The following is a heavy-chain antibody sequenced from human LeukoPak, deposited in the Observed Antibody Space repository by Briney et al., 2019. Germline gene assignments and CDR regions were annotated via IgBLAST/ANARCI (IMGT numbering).Heavy chain of an antibody. J-gene: IGHJ4*02. CDR3: AKASWVSSADAVL. Sequence: GGSLRLSCVASGFIFRDYAMSWVRQTPAGGLEWVSSLRGDGETFYTDSVKGRFTLSRDHPRNTVYLQLSNLRVEDTAVYYCAKASWVSSADAVLWGQGTLVTVS. CDR1: GFIFRDYA. D-gene: IGHD3-16*01. V-gene: IGHV3-23*01. CDR2: LRGDGET.